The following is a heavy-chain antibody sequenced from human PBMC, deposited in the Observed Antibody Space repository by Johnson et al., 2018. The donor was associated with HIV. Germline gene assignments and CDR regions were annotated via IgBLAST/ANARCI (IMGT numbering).Heavy chain of an antibody. CDR2: INSDSSIF. V-gene: IGHV3-48*01. J-gene: IGHJ3*02. CDR1: GFTFSSYS. D-gene: IGHD6-13*01. Sequence: VQLVESGGGLVQPGGSLRLSCAASGFTFSSYSVNWVRQAPGKGLEWLSYINSDSSIFNYADSVKGRFTISRDNAKNSLYLQMNSLRAEDTAVYYCARGIGSSWPLDAFDIWGQGTMVTVSS. CDR3: ARGIGSSWPLDAFDI.